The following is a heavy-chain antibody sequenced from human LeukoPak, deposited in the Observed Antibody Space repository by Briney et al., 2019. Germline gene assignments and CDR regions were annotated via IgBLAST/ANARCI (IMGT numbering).Heavy chain of an antibody. CDR3: ARDLRGYSGLRFDY. Sequence: GASVKVSCKASGGTFSSYTISWVRQAPGQGLEWMGRIIPLLGIATYAQNFQGRVTITADKSTSTAYMELSSLRSEDTAVYYCARDLRGYSGLRFDYWGQGTLVTVSS. CDR2: IIPLLGIA. V-gene: IGHV1-69*04. D-gene: IGHD5-12*01. J-gene: IGHJ4*02. CDR1: GGTFSSYT.